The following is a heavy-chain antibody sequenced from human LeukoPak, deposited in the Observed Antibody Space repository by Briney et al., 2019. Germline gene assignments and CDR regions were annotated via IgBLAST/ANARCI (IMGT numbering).Heavy chain of an antibody. CDR1: GGSFSGYY. CDR2: INHSGST. J-gene: IGHJ4*02. CDR3: ARTPEPPVPEREYSSGMFDY. Sequence: SETLSLTCAVDGGSFSGYYWCWLRQPPGKGLEWIGEINHSGSTNYNPSLKSRVTISVDTSKNQFSLKLSSVTAADTAVYYCARTPEPPVPEREYSSGMFDYWGQGTLVTVSS. D-gene: IGHD3-22*01. V-gene: IGHV4-34*01.